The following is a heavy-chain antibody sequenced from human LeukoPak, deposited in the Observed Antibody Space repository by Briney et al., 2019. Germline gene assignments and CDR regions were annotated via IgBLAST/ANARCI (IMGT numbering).Heavy chain of an antibody. D-gene: IGHD3-3*01. CDR2: IRSKAYGGTT. J-gene: IGHJ5*02. CDR3: TRNNFWSGYYTNNRFDP. V-gene: IGHV3-49*04. Sequence: PGGSLRLSCTASGFTFGDYAMSWVRQAPGKGLEWVGFIRSKAYGGTTEYAASVKGRFTISRDDSKSIAYLQMNSLKTEDTAVYYCTRNNFWSGYYTNNRFDPWGQGTLVTVSS. CDR1: GFTFGDYA.